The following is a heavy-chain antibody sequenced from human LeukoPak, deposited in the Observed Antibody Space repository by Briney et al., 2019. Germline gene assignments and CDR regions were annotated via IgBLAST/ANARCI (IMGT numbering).Heavy chain of an antibody. V-gene: IGHV1-8*03. J-gene: IGHJ4*02. D-gene: IGHD2-2*01. Sequence: GASVEVSCKASGYTFTSYDINWVRQATGQGLEWMGWMNPNSGNTGYAQKFQGRVTITRNTSISTAYMELSSLRSEDTAVYYCARTRSMQLPFDYWGQGTLVTVSS. CDR2: MNPNSGNT. CDR1: GYTFTSYD. CDR3: ARTRSMQLPFDY.